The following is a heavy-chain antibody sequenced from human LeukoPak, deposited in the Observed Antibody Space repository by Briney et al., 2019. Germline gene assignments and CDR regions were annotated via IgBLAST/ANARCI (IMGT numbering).Heavy chain of an antibody. D-gene: IGHD7-27*01. CDR1: GGSISSYY. V-gene: IGHV4-59*08. CDR2: IYYSGST. CDR3: ARLTGGEVDY. J-gene: IGHJ4*02. Sequence: PSETLSLTCTVSGGSISSYYWSWIRQPPGKGLEWIGYIYYSGSTNYNPSLKSRVTISVDTSKNQFSLKLSSVTAADTAVYYCARLTGGEVDYWGQGTLVTVS.